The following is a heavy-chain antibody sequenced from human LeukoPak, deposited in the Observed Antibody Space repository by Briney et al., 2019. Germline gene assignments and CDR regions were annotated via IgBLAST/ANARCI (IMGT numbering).Heavy chain of an antibody. Sequence: PSETLSLTGAVYGWSFRGYYWRWLRQPPGKGLEWIGDINHSGSTNYNPSLKSRVTISVDPSKHQFSLKLSSVTAADTAVYYCARARRGHTMVRGVMEARHFDYWGQGTLVTVSS. V-gene: IGHV4-34*01. J-gene: IGHJ4*02. CDR2: INHSGST. D-gene: IGHD3-10*01. CDR3: ARARRGHTMVRGVMEARHFDY. CDR1: GWSFRGYY.